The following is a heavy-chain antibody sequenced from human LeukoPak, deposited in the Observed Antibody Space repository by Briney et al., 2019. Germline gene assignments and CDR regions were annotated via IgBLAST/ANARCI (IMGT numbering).Heavy chain of an antibody. CDR3: ARDIRIVGDPPQTAPGY. Sequence: ASVKVSCKASGYTFTSYGISWVRQAPGQGLEWMGWISAYNSNTNYAQKLQGRVTMTTDTSTSTAYMELRSLRSDDTAVYYCARDIRIVGDPPQTAPGYWGQGTLVTVSS. V-gene: IGHV1-18*01. D-gene: IGHD1-26*01. CDR2: ISAYNSNT. CDR1: GYTFTSYG. J-gene: IGHJ4*02.